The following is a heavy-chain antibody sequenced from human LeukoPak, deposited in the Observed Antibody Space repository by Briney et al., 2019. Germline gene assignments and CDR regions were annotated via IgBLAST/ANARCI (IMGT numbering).Heavy chain of an antibody. CDR3: AKVGFYDFWSGYQVMDV. D-gene: IGHD3-3*01. CDR1: GFTFSSYA. CDR2: ISGSGGST. Sequence: GGSLRLSCAASGFTFSSYAMSWVRQAPGKGLEWVSAISGSGGSTYYADSVKGRFTISRDNSKNTLYLQMNSLRAEDTAVYYCAKVGFYDFWSGYQVMDVWGQGTTVTVSS. V-gene: IGHV3-23*01. J-gene: IGHJ6*02.